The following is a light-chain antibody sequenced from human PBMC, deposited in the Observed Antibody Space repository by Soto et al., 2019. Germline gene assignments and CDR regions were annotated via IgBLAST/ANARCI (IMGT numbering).Light chain of an antibody. CDR3: SSSAGRNKRV. J-gene: IGLJ3*02. CDR2: EVS. V-gene: IGLV2-8*01. Sequence: QSVLTQPPSASGSPGQSVTIFCTGTSSDVGAYNYVSWYQQHPGKAPKLMIYEVSKRPSGVPDRFSGSKSGNRASLTVSGLQADDEADYYCSSSAGRNKRVFGGGTQLTVL. CDR1: SSDVGAYNY.